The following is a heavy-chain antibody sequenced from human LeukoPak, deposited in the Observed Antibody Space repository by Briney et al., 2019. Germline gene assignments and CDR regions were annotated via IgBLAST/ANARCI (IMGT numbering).Heavy chain of an antibody. D-gene: IGHD3-22*01. CDR3: AELGITMIRGV. J-gene: IGHJ6*04. CDR1: GFTFSSYE. V-gene: IGHV3-48*03. CDR2: ISSSGSTI. Sequence: GGSLRLPCAASGFTFSSYEMNWVRQAPGKGLEWVPYISSSGSTIYYADSVKGRFTISRDDAKNSLYLQMNSLRAEDTAVYYCAELGITMIRGVWGKGTTVTISS.